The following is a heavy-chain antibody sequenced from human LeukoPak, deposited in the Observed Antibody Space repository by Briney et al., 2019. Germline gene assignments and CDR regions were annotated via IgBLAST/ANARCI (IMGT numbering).Heavy chain of an antibody. V-gene: IGHV3-30*03. J-gene: IGHJ4*02. Sequence: PGGSLRLSCAASGFTFNSYGMHWVRQAPGEGLEWVAVISYDGSSKYYIDSVKGRFTISRDNSKNTLFLQMNSLRAEDTAVYYCARGENSKTYPVSGYWGQGTLVTVSS. D-gene: IGHD2/OR15-2a*01. CDR1: GFTFNSYG. CDR3: ARGENSKTYPVSGY. CDR2: ISYDGSSK.